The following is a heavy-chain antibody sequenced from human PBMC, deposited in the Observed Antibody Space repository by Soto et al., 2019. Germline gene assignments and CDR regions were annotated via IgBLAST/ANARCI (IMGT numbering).Heavy chain of an antibody. CDR1: GGSFSGYY. V-gene: IGHV4-34*01. J-gene: IGHJ4*02. Sequence: PSGTLSLTCAVYGGSFSGYYWSWIRQPPGKGLEWIGEINHSGSTNYNPSLKSRVTISVDTSKNQFSLKLSSVTAADTAVYYCARGIWSSSSGGIDYWGQGTLVTVSS. D-gene: IGHD6-6*01. CDR3: ARGIWSSSSGGIDY. CDR2: INHSGST.